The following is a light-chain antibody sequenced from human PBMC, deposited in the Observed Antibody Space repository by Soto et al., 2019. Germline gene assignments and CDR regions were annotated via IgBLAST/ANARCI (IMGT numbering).Light chain of an antibody. CDR2: KAP. CDR1: QSISTW. V-gene: IGKV1-5*03. CDR3: QQYNSYWT. Sequence: DIQMTQSPSTLSASVGDRVTITCRASQSISTWLAWYQQKPGKAPKLLIYKAPSLQSAVPSRFSGSGSGTEFTLTISSLQPDDFATYYCQQYNSYWTFGQWTKLEIK. J-gene: IGKJ2*01.